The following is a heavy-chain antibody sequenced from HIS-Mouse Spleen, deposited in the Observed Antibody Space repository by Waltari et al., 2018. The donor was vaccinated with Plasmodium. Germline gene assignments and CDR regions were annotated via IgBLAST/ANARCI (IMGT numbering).Heavy chain of an antibody. CDR3: ARVGDFWSGYCNDY. V-gene: IGHV3-74*01. CDR1: GFTFSSYW. Sequence: EVQLVESGGGLVQPGGSLTPSCAASGFTFSSYWMPWVRQAPGKGLVWVSRINSDGSSTSYADSVKGRFTISRDNAKNTLYLQMNSLRAEDTAVYYCARVGDFWSGYCNDYWGQGTLVTVSS. J-gene: IGHJ4*02. D-gene: IGHD3-3*01. CDR2: INSDGSST.